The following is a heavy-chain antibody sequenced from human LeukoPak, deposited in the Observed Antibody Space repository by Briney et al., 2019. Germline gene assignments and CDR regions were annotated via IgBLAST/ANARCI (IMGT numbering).Heavy chain of an antibody. V-gene: IGHV1-8*01. Sequence: ASVKVSCNASGYTFTSYDINWVRQATGHGLGWRGRMNPNSGNAVYAQNFQGRVTLTRNTSMSTAYMELSSLRSEDTAVYYCARGCRGDMTMQAMAGRNYYYYYMDVWAEGTTVTVSS. J-gene: IGHJ6*03. CDR1: GYTFTSYD. D-gene: IGHD3-3*01. CDR2: MNPNSGNA. CDR3: ARGCRGDMTMQAMAGRNYYYYYMDV.